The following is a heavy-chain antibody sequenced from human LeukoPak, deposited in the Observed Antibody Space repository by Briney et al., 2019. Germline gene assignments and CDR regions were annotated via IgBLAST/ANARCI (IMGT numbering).Heavy chain of an antibody. CDR3: ARGGRVLPTESDP. CDR2: ISSSSSYI. V-gene: IGHV3-21*01. J-gene: IGHJ5*02. Sequence: GGSLRLSCAASGFTFSSYSMNWVRQAPGKGLEWVSSISSSSSYIYYAVSVKGRFTISRDNAKNSLYLQMNSLRAEDTAVYYCARGGRVLPTESDPWGQGTLVTVSS. CDR1: GFTFSSYS. D-gene: IGHD3-10*01.